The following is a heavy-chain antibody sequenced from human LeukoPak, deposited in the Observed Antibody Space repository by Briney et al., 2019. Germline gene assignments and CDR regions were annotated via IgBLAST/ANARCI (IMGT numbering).Heavy chain of an antibody. CDR2: IWYDGSNK. J-gene: IGHJ3*02. Sequence: PGGSLRLSCAASGFTFSSYGMHWVRQAPGKGLEWVAVIWYDGSNKYYADSVKGRFTISRDNAKNSLYLQMNSLRAEDTAVYYCARDSSGYYYPDAFDIWGQGTMVTVSS. D-gene: IGHD3-22*01. V-gene: IGHV3-33*01. CDR1: GFTFSSYG. CDR3: ARDSSGYYYPDAFDI.